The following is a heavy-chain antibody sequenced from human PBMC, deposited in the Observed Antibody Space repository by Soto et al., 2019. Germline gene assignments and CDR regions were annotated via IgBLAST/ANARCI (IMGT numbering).Heavy chain of an antibody. Sequence: ESGGGLVQPGGSLRLSCAASGFTFSSYAMSWVREAPGKGLEWVSAISGSGGSTYYADSVKGRFTISRDNSKNTLYLQMNSLRAEDTAVYYCPKAPARLFNMDVWGQGTTVTVSS. D-gene: IGHD6-6*01. CDR2: ISGSGGST. V-gene: IGHV3-23*01. CDR1: GFTFSSYA. J-gene: IGHJ6*02. CDR3: PKAPARLFNMDV.